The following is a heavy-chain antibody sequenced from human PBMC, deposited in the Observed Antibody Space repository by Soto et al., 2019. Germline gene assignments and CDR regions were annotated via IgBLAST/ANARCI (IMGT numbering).Heavy chain of an antibody. CDR2: IYHSGST. D-gene: IGHD3-22*01. V-gene: IGHV4-30-2*01. J-gene: IGHJ3*02. CDR3: AAKGDIYYDSSGNGAFDI. CDR1: GGSISSGGYS. Sequence: PSETLSLTCAVSGGSISSGGYSWSWIRQPPGKGLEWIGYIYHSGSTYYNPSLKSRVTISVDRSKNQFSLKLSSVTAADTAVYYCAAKGDIYYDSSGNGAFDIWGQGTMVTVSS.